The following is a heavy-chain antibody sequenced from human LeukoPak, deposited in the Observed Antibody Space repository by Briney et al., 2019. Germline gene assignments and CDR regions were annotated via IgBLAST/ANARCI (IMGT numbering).Heavy chain of an antibody. CDR1: GFTFSSYS. J-gene: IGHJ4*02. CDR2: ISSSSSTI. V-gene: IGHV3-48*01. CDR3: ARDRVREAVDY. Sequence: GGSLRLSCAASGFTFSSYSMNWVRQAPGRGLEWVSYISSSSSTIYYADSVKGRFTISRDNAKNSLYLQMNSLRAEDTAVYYCARDRVREAVDYWGQGTLVTVSS. D-gene: IGHD2-2*01.